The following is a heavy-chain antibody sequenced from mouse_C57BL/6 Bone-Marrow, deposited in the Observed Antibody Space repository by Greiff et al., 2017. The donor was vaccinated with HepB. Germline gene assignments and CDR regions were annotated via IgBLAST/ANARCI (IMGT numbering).Heavy chain of an antibody. D-gene: IGHD2-3*01. CDR3: ARRSPDGYYVFAY. Sequence: QVQLQQSGTELVKPGASVKLSCKASGYTFTSYWMHWVKQRPGQGLEWIGNINPSNGGTNYNEKFKSKATLTADKSSNTAYMQISSLTSEDSSVYDCARRSPDGYYVFAYWGQGTLVTVSA. V-gene: IGHV1-53*01. J-gene: IGHJ3*01. CDR2: INPSNGGT. CDR1: GYTFTSYW.